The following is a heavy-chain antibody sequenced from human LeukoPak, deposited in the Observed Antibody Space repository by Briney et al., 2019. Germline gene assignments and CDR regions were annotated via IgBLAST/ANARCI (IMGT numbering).Heavy chain of an antibody. CDR2: IRFDGSNE. D-gene: IGHD3-3*01. Sequence: GGSLRLSCVASGFSLSNYGMHWARQAPGEGLEWVAFIRFDGSNEYYRDSVKGRFTISRDNSKNTLYLQMNSLRGEDIGVYYCARDARTIFGVVMIAPTLDFWGQGTPVTVSS. CDR1: GFSLSNYG. J-gene: IGHJ4*02. V-gene: IGHV3-30*02. CDR3: ARDARTIFGVVMIAPTLDF.